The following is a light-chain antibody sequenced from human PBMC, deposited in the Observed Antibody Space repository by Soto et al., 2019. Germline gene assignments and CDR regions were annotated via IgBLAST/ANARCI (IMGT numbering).Light chain of an antibody. CDR3: QTWGPGTRV. V-gene: IGLV4-69*01. CDR1: SGHSGYG. CDR2: LNNDGSH. J-gene: IGLJ2*01. Sequence: QLVLTQSPSASASLGASVTLTCTLSSGHSGYGIAWHQQQPEKGPRYLMNLNNDGSHTKGDGIPDRFSGSSSGAERYLTISSLQSEDEADYYCQTWGPGTRVFGGGTKVTVL.